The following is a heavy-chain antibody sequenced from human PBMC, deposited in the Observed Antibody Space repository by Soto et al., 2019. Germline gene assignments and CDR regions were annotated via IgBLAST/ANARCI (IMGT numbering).Heavy chain of an antibody. D-gene: IGHD3-16*02. CDR2: IYYSGST. Sequence: SETLSLTCTVSGVTISSYYWSWIRQPPGKGLEWIGYIYYSGSTNYNPSLKSRVTISVDTSKNQFSLKLSSVTAADTAVYYCAGSYRFDYWGQGTLVTVSS. J-gene: IGHJ4*02. CDR1: GVTISSYY. CDR3: AGSYRFDY. V-gene: IGHV4-59*01.